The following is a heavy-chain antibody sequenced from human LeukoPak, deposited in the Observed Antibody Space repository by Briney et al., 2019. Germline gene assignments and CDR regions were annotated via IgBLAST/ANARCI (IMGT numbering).Heavy chain of an antibody. V-gene: IGHV1-18*01. CDR3: ARVHVRHGIFGVVIQNLNWFDP. D-gene: IGHD3-3*01. CDR2: ISAYNGNT. CDR1: GYTFTSYG. Sequence: GASVKVSCKASGYTFTSYGISWVRQAPGQGLEWMGWISAYNGNTNYAQKLQGRVTMTRNTSISTAYMELSSLRSEDTAVYYCARVHVRHGIFGVVIQNLNWFDPWGQGTLVTVSS. J-gene: IGHJ5*02.